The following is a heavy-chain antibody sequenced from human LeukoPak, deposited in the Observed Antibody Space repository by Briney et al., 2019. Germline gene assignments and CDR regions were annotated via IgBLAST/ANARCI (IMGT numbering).Heavy chain of an antibody. Sequence: GGSLRLSCAASGFTVSSNYMSWVRQAPGKGLEWVSVIYSGGSTYYADSVKGRFTISRDNSKNTLYLQMNSLRAEDTAVYYCAKEKFIAAGGTGVSCFDYWGPGTLVTVSS. J-gene: IGHJ4*02. D-gene: IGHD6-13*01. CDR3: AKEKFIAAGGTGVSCFDY. CDR1: GFTVSSNY. CDR2: IYSGGST. V-gene: IGHV3-53*05.